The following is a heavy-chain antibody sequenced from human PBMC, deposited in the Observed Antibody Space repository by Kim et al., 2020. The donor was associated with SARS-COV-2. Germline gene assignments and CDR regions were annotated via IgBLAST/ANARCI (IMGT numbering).Heavy chain of an antibody. V-gene: IGHV4-59*09. CDR3: ARGGSPYNWFDP. D-gene: IGHD1-26*01. Sequence: NYNPSLKSRVTISVDTSKNQFSLKLSSVTAADTAVYYCARGGSPYNWFDPWGQGTLVTVSS. J-gene: IGHJ5*02.